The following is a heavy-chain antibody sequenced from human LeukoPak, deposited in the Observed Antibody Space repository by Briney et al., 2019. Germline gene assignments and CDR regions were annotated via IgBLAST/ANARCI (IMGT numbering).Heavy chain of an antibody. CDR3: ARGRTTFDY. CDR1: GGSISGYY. J-gene: IGHJ4*02. V-gene: IGHV4-59*08. CDR2: IHYSGNT. D-gene: IGHD1-1*01. Sequence: PSETLSLTCTVSGGSISGYYWSWIRQPPGKGLEYIGYIHYSGNTNYNPSLKSRVTISVDTSKNQFSLRLSSVSAADTGVYYCARGRTTFDYWGQGTLVTVSS.